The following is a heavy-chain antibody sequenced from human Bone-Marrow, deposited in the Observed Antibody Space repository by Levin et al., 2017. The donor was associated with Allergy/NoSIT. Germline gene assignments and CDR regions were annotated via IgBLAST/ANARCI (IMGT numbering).Heavy chain of an antibody. V-gene: IGHV3-30-3*01. CDR2: ISYDGSNK. J-gene: IGHJ4*02. CDR3: ARAATYDGASWNRGFDY. CDR1: GFTFSSYA. Sequence: PGGSLRLSCAASGFTFSSYAMHWVRQAPGKGLEWVAVISYDGSNKYYADSVKGRFTISRDNSKNTLYLQMNSLRAEDTAVYYCARAATYDGASWNRGFDYWGQGTLVTVSS. D-gene: IGHD3-10*01.